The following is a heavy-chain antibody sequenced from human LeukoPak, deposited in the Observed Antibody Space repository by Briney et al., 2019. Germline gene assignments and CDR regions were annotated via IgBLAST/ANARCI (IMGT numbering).Heavy chain of an antibody. J-gene: IGHJ4*02. D-gene: IGHD6-13*01. CDR3: ARDSSSWYFDY. CDR1: GFTFSSYA. CDR2: ISYDGSNK. Sequence: PGRSLRLSCAASGFTFSSYAMHWVRQAPGKGLEWLEVISYDGSNKYYADSVKGRFTISRDNSKNTLYLQMNSLRAEDTAVYYCARDSSSWYFDYWGQGTLVTVSS. V-gene: IGHV3-30-3*01.